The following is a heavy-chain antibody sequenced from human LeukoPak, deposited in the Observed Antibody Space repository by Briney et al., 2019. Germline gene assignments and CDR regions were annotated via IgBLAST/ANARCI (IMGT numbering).Heavy chain of an antibody. Sequence: GGSLRLSCAASGFTFSTYPMSWVRQAPGKGLEWVSAISANGVRTFYADSVQGRFTISRDNSKNTLYLQMDSLRAEDTAVYYCAKPHLQTHNFVHYFDYWGQGTQVTVSS. D-gene: IGHD1-1*01. CDR1: GFTFSTYP. CDR3: AKPHLQTHNFVHYFDY. J-gene: IGHJ4*02. V-gene: IGHV3-23*01. CDR2: ISANGVRT.